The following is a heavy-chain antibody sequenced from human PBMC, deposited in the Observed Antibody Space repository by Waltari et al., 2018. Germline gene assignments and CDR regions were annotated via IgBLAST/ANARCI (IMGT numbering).Heavy chain of an antibody. CDR2: ISNSGGT. V-gene: IGHV3-66*01. D-gene: IGHD2-15*01. J-gene: IGHJ6*02. Sequence: EVQMVESGGGLVQPGGSLRLSCAVSGFTVSNNYMSWVRQAPGKGLEWVELISNSGGTTNADPVKGRFTISRDNSRNTLDLQMNSLRAEDTAVYYCARGPDSRGANRNGMDVWGQGATVTVSS. CDR3: ARGPDSRGANRNGMDV. CDR1: GFTVSNNY.